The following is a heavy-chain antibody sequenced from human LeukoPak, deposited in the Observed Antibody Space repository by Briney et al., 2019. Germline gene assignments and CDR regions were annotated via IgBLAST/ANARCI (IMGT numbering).Heavy chain of an antibody. CDR1: GGYISSYY. D-gene: IGHD5-24*01. Sequence: SETLSLTCSVSGGYISSYYWSWIRQPAGKGLESIGHISTSGSTNYNPSLKSRVTMSVDTSNNQFSLKLRSVTAADTAVYYCARVSHGYKNGYYFDYWGQGTLVTVSS. V-gene: IGHV4-4*07. J-gene: IGHJ4*02. CDR2: ISTSGST. CDR3: ARVSHGYKNGYYFDY.